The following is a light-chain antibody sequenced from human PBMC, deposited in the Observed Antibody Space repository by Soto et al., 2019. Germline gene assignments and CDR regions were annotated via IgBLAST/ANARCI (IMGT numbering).Light chain of an antibody. CDR1: QRVSSNY. Sequence: ENVLTQSPGTLCLSPGERATLSCRANQRVSSNYLAWYQQMPGQAPRLLIHGASTRVSGVPDRFIGSGFGTDFTLTINRLEPEDFAVYYCQQYETSPFTFGGGTKV. CDR3: QQYETSPFT. CDR2: GAS. J-gene: IGKJ4*01. V-gene: IGKV3-20*01.